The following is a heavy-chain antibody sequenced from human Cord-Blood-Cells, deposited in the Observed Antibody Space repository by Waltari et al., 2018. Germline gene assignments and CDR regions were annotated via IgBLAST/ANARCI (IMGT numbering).Heavy chain of an antibody. D-gene: IGHD1-20*01. Sequence: EVQLVESGGGLVQPGGSLSLSCAASGYTFSSYAMSWVRQAPGKGLEWVSAISGSGGSTYYADSVKGRFTISRDNSKNTLYLQMNSLRAEDTAVYYCAKDQDIMGRLTGTDYWGQGTLVTVSS. CDR2: ISGSGGST. CDR3: AKDQDIMGRLTGTDY. J-gene: IGHJ4*02. V-gene: IGHV3-23*04. CDR1: GYTFSSYA.